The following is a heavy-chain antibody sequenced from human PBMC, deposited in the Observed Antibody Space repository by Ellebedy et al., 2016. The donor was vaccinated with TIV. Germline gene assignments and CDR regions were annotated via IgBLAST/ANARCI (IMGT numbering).Heavy chain of an antibody. V-gene: IGHV3-53*01. CDR2: IYSGGST. CDR1: GFTVGNNF. D-gene: IGHD3-10*01. CDR3: TRMGVLPTSYYGMDV. J-gene: IGHJ6*02. Sequence: GESLKISCAASGFTVGNNFMSWVRQAPGKGLEWVSLIYSGGSTDYADSVKGRFTISRDNAKNTLYLQMNSLRVEDTALYYCTRMGVLPTSYYGMDVWGQGTTVTVSS.